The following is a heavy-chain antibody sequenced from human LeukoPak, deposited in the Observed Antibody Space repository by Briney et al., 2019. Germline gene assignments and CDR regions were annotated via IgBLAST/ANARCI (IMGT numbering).Heavy chain of an antibody. CDR2: INHSGST. V-gene: IGHV4-34*01. CDR1: GGSFSGYY. D-gene: IGHD2-21*02. Sequence: PSETLSLTCAVYGGSFSGYYWSWIRQPPGKGLEWIGEINHSGSTNYNPSLKSRVTISVDKSKNQFSLRLSSVTAADTAVYYRAGAYCGGDCYSGRTFDIWGQGTMVTVSS. CDR3: AGAYCGGDCYSGRTFDI. J-gene: IGHJ3*02.